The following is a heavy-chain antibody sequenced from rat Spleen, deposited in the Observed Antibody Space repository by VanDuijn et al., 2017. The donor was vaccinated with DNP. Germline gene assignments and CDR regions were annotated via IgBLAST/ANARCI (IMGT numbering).Heavy chain of an antibody. CDR3: ARQGRRVLDY. D-gene: IGHD1-11*01. CDR1: GFTFSDYY. CDR2: ISYFGDNT. V-gene: IGHV5-22*01. Sequence: EVRLVESGGGLVQPGRSLKLSCAASGFTFSDYYMAWVRQAPTKGLELVAYISYFGDNTYSGDSVKGRFTISRDNAKSTLYLQMNSLRSEDMATYYCARQGRRVLDYWGQGVMVTVSS. J-gene: IGHJ2*01.